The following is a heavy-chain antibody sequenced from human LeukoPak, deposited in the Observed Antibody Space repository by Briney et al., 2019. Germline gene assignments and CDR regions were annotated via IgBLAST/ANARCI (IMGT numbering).Heavy chain of an antibody. CDR3: AKPPYDSSGYYYYFDY. D-gene: IGHD3-22*01. J-gene: IGHJ4*02. V-gene: IGHV1-69*13. CDR2: IIPIFGTA. CDR1: GYTFTNYT. Sequence: ASVKVSCKASGYTFTNYTINWVRLAPGQGLEWMGGIIPIFGTANYAQKFQGRVTITADESTSTAYMELSSLRSEDTAVYYCAKPPYDSSGYYYYFDYWGQGTLVTVSS.